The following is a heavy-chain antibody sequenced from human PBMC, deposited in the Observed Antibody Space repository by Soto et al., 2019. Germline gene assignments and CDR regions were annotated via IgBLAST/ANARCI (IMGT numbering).Heavy chain of an antibody. Sequence: KPSETLSLTCTVSGGSISSSIYYWGWIRQHPGEGLEWIGYIYYTGSTKYNPSLKSRVTISADTSKNQFSLKLTSVTAADTAVYYCARDPAPYIAAAGTGFDQWGQGTLVTGSS. CDR3: ARDPAPYIAAAGTGFDQ. CDR2: IYYTGST. J-gene: IGHJ4*02. V-gene: IGHV4-61*01. CDR1: GGSISSSIYY. D-gene: IGHD6-13*01.